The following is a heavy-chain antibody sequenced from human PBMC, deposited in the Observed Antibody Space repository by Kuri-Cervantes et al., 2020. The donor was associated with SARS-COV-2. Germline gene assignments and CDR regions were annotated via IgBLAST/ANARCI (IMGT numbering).Heavy chain of an antibody. Sequence: ESLKISCTVSGGSISSYYWSWIRQPAGKGLEWIGRIYTSGSTNYNPSLKSRVTISVDTSKNQFSLKLSSVTAADTAVYYCALETPYFDYWGQGTLVTVSS. CDR3: ALETPYFDY. CDR1: GGSISSYY. J-gene: IGHJ4*02. CDR2: IYTSGST. V-gene: IGHV4-4*07. D-gene: IGHD2-15*01.